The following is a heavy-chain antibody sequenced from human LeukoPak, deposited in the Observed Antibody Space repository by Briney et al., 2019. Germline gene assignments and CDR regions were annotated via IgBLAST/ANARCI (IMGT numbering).Heavy chain of an antibody. CDR2: ISYDGSNK. D-gene: IGHD1-1*01. J-gene: IGHJ5*02. V-gene: IGHV3-30*18. CDR1: GFTFSSYG. Sequence: GGSLRLSCAASGFTFSSYGMHWVRQAPGKGLEWVAVISYDGSNKYYADSVKGRFTISRDNSKNTVYLQMNSLRAEDTTVYYCAKDSPWNDLWGQGTLVTVSS. CDR3: AKDSPWNDL.